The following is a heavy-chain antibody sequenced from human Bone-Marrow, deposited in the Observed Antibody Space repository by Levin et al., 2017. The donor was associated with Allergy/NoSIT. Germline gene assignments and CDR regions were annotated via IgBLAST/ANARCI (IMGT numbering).Heavy chain of an antibody. CDR3: AKQGENSGLDY. Sequence: GGSLRLSCVASGFTFSNFGLHWVRQVPGKGPEWLAAISYDGSNRHYADSVKGRLTISRDNSKSTLYVQVSSLRAEDTAIYYCAKQGENSGLDYWGQGALVTVSS. D-gene: IGHD5-12*01. CDR2: ISYDGSNR. CDR1: GFTFSNFG. J-gene: IGHJ4*02. V-gene: IGHV3-30*18.